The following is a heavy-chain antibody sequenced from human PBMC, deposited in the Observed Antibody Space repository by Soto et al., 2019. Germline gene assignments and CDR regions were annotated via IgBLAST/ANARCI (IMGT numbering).Heavy chain of an antibody. D-gene: IGHD2-15*01. Sequence: ASVKLSCTASRYTFTSYDINGVRQATGQGLEWMGWMNPNSGNTGYAQKFQGRVTMTRNTSISTAYMELSSLRSEDTAVYYCARGERTYDCSGGSCGVDYWGQGTLVTVS. CDR3: ARGERTYDCSGGSCGVDY. CDR1: RYTFTSYD. J-gene: IGHJ4*02. V-gene: IGHV1-8*01. CDR2: MNPNSGNT.